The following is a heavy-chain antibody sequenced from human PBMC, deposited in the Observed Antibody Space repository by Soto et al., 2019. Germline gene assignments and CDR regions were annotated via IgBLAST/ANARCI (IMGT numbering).Heavy chain of an antibody. Sequence: GESLKISCKGSGYSFTRYWISWVRQLPGKGLAWMGRIDPSDSYTNYSPSFQGHVTISADKSISTAYLQWSSLKASDTAMYYCARQQQLVLPYYYYYYGMDVWGQGTTVRVSS. CDR1: GYSFTRYW. CDR2: IDPSDSYT. D-gene: IGHD6-13*01. V-gene: IGHV5-10-1*01. CDR3: ARQQQLVLPYYYYYYGMDV. J-gene: IGHJ6*02.